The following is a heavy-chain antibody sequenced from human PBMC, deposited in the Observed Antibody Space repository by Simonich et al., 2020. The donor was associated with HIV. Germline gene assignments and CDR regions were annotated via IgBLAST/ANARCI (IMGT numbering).Heavy chain of an antibody. CDR1: GGSFSGYY. D-gene: IGHD2-2*01. J-gene: IGHJ4*02. CDR2: SNHSGST. V-gene: IGHV4-34*01. CDR3: ARGFYQRLYYFDY. Sequence: QVQLQQWGAGLLKPSETLSLTCAVYGGSFSGYYWSWIRQPPGKGLEWIGESNHSGSTNYNPSLKSRVTISVDTSTNQFSLKLSSVTAADTAVYYCARGFYQRLYYFDYWGQGTLVTVSS.